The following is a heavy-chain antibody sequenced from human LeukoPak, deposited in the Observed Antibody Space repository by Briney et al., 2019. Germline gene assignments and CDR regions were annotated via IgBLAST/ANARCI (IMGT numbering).Heavy chain of an antibody. CDR2: IYYSGST. V-gene: IGHV4-34*09. J-gene: IGHJ3*02. CDR3: ARIPYYYDSSGYYRPSPDAFDI. Sequence: SETLSLTCAVYGGSFSGYYWSWIRQPPGKGLEWIGYIYYSGSTYYNPSLKSRVTISVDTSKNQFSLKLSSVTAADTAVYYCARIPYYYDSSGYYRPSPDAFDIWGQGTMVTVSS. CDR1: GGSFSGYY. D-gene: IGHD3-22*01.